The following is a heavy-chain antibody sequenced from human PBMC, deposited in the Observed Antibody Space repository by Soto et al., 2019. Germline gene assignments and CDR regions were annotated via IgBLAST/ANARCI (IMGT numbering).Heavy chain of an antibody. V-gene: IGHV3-7*03. CDR1: GFTFSSYW. J-gene: IGHJ4*02. CDR3: AKGLSPGPTFDY. Sequence: GGSLRLSCAASGFTFSSYWMSWVRQAPGKGLEWVANIKQDGSEKYYVDSVKGRFTISRDNSKSTLYLQMNSLRGEDTAVYFCAKGLSPGPTFDYWGQGTLVTVSS. D-gene: IGHD1-1*01. CDR2: IKQDGSEK.